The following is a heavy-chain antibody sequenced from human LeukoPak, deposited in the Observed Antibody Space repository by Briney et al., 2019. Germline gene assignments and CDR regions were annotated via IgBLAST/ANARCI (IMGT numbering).Heavy chain of an antibody. CDR1: GFAFDEHG. V-gene: IGHV3-20*04. CDR2: INWSGGST. J-gene: IGHJ4*02. CDR3: AKGAAAGIRGYFDY. D-gene: IGHD6-25*01. Sequence: PGGSLRLSCTASGFAFDEHGMSWVRQVPGKGLEWVSGINWSGGSTGYADPLRGRFTISRDNAKNSLYLQMNSLRSEDTALYYCAKGAAAGIRGYFDYWGQGILVTVSS.